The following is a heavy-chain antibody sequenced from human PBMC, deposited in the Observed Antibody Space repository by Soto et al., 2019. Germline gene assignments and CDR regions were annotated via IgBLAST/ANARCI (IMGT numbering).Heavy chain of an antibody. V-gene: IGHV1-8*01. J-gene: IGHJ5*02. D-gene: IGHD1-20*01. CDR2: MNPNSGNT. Sequence: QVQLVQSGAEVKKPGASVKVSCKASGYTFTSYDINWVRQATGQGLEWMGWMNPNSGNTGYAQKFQGRVTMTRNTSISTAYMELSSLRSEDTAVYYCARLPQNSYNWSDWWFDPWGQGTLVTVSS. CDR1: GYTFTSYD. CDR3: ARLPQNSYNWSDWWFDP.